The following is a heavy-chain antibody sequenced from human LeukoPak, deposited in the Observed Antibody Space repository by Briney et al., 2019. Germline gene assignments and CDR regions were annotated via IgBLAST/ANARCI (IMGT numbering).Heavy chain of an antibody. V-gene: IGHV3-15*01. CDR3: TAGHYGNL. D-gene: IGHD3-10*01. Sequence: GGSLRLSCAAFDYTLIISWMRWVRQAPGKGLEWVGRITTEADGGKTDYAAPVKGRFTSSRDNSKNVMYLQMNNLRTEDTAVYYCTAGHYGNLWGQGTLVTVSS. J-gene: IGHJ5*02. CDR2: ITTEADGGKT. CDR1: DYTLIISW.